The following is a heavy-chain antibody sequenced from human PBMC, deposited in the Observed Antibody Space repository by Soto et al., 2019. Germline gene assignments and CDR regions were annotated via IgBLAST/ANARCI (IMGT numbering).Heavy chain of an antibody. V-gene: IGHV3-74*01. CDR3: ARDREGSGWTGYYYYGMDV. CDR2: INSDGSST. CDR1: GFTFSSYW. J-gene: IGHJ6*02. D-gene: IGHD6-19*01. Sequence: EVQLVESGGGLVQPGGSLRLSCAASGFTFSSYWMHWVRQAPGKGLVWVSRINSDGSSTSYADSVKGRFTISRDNAKNKLYLQMNSLRAEDTAVYYCARDREGSGWTGYYYYGMDVWGQGTTVTVSS.